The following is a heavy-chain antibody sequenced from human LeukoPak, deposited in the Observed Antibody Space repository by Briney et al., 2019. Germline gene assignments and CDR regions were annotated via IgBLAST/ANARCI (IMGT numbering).Heavy chain of an antibody. CDR2: IYISGST. J-gene: IGHJ4*02. CDR3: AREMITLPGLGY. Sequence: PSQTLSLTCTVSGGSVSSGSYYWSWSRQPAGKGLEWIGRIYISGSTNYNPFLKSRVTISLDASKNQFSLKLSSVTAADTAVYYCAREMITLPGLGYWGQGTLVTVSS. CDR1: GGSVSSGSYY. V-gene: IGHV4-61*02. D-gene: IGHD3-16*01.